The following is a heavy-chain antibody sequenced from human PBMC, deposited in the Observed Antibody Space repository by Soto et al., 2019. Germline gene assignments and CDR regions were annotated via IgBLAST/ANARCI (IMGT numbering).Heavy chain of an antibody. V-gene: IGHV3-48*01. Sequence: EVQLVESGGGLVQPGGSLRLSCAASGFTFSSYRMNWVRQAPGKGLEWVSYISSSSSTIYYADSVKGRFTISRDNAKNSRYLQMNSLRAEDTAVYYCSREEGLLNWFDPWGQGTLVTVSS. J-gene: IGHJ5*02. CDR3: SREEGLLNWFDP. CDR1: GFTFSSYR. CDR2: ISSSSSTI. D-gene: IGHD1-26*01.